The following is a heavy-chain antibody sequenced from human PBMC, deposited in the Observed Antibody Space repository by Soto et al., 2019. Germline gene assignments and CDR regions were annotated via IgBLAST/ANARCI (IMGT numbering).Heavy chain of an antibody. CDR1: GDSISSYY. CDR3: ARDGQRPDTVIRVPDLEV. D-gene: IGHD2-2*01. V-gene: IGHV4-59*12. J-gene: IGHJ6*02. CDR2: VHYSGST. Sequence: KASETLSLTCTVSGDSISSYYWSWIRQPPGKGLEWIGYVHYSGSTSYNPSLKSRVTISRDTSKNQFSLKLNSVTAADTAVYYCARDGQRPDTVIRVPDLEVWGQGTTVTVSS.